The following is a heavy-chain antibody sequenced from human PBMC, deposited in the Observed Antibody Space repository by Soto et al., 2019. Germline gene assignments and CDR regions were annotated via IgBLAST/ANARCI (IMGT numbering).Heavy chain of an antibody. CDR1: GYSLTSYW. CDR2: IDPSDSYT. CDR3: ARQCYYDSRGYYCGMEF. D-gene: IGHD3-22*01. Sequence: GESLKSSCKGSGYSLTSYWISWVRQMPGKGLEWMGRIDPSDSYTNYSPSFQGHVTISADKSISTAYLQWSSLKASDTAMYYCARQCYYDSRGYYCGMEFWCQATTVTVFS. J-gene: IGHJ6*02. V-gene: IGHV5-10-1*01.